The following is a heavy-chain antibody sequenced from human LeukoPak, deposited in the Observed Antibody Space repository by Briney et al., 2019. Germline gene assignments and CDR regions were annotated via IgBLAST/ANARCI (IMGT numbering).Heavy chain of an antibody. CDR3: AKDGAFWRH. D-gene: IGHD4/OR15-4a*01. CDR2: IFYSGGT. Sequence: SETLSLTCTVSGGSISSSYGTWIRQPPGKGLEWIGYIFYSGGTNYNPSLKSRVTISVDTSRNQFSLKLSSVTAADTAVYYRAKDGAFWRHWGQGTLVTVSS. V-gene: IGHV4-59*01. CDR1: GGSISSSY. J-gene: IGHJ4*02.